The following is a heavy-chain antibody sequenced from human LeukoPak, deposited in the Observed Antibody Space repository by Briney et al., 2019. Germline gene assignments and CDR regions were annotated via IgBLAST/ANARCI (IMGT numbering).Heavy chain of an antibody. CDR2: INPSGGST. D-gene: IGHD5-24*01. CDR1: GYTFTSYY. V-gene: IGHV1-46*01. J-gene: IGHJ4*02. CDR3: ASGDGYNYPFDY. Sequence: ASVKVSCKASGYTFTSYYMHWVRQAPGQGLEWMGIINPSGGSTSYAQKSQGRVTMTRDMSTSTVYMELSSLRSEDTAVYYCASGDGYNYPFDYWGQGTLVTVSS.